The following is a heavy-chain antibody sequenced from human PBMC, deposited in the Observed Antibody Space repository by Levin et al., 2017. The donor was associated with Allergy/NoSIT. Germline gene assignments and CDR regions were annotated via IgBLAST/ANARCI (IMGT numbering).Heavy chain of an antibody. V-gene: IGHV3-66*02. Sequence: GESLKISCAASGFTVSSHYMSWVRQAPGKGLEWVSVIYSGGSTYYADSVKGRFTISRDNSKNTLYLQMNSLRAEDTAVYYCASGSPFDYWGQGTLVTVSS. CDR3: ASGSPFDY. CDR2: IYSGGST. D-gene: IGHD3-10*01. CDR1: GFTVSSHY. J-gene: IGHJ4*02.